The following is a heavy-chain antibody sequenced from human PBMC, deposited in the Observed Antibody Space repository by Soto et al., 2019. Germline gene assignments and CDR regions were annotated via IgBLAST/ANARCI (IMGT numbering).Heavy chain of an antibody. CDR3: AHSTFGSSWSPHH. Sequence: QITLKESGPTLVKPTQTLTLTCTFSGLSLSTSGVGVGWIRQPPGKALEWLALIYWDDDKRYSPSLKSRLTITKDTSKNQVVLTMTTMDPVDTATYYCAHSTFGSSWSPHHWGQGTLVTVSS. D-gene: IGHD6-13*01. J-gene: IGHJ4*02. CDR2: IYWDDDK. V-gene: IGHV2-5*02. CDR1: GLSLSTSGVG.